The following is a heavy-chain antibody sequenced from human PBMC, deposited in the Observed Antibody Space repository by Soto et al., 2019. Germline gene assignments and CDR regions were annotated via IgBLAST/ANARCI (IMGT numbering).Heavy chain of an antibody. CDR1: GGSISSGGYS. V-gene: IGHV4-30-2*01. D-gene: IGHD3-16*01. J-gene: IGHJ4*02. Sequence: QLQLQESGSGLVKPSQTLSLTCAVSGGSISSGGYSWSWIRQPPGTGLEWIGYIYHSGSTYYNPSLKSRVTISVDMSKNQFSLKLISVTGADTAVYYCARSDYVWGSYNYWGQGTLVTVSS. CDR2: IYHSGST. CDR3: ARSDYVWGSYNY.